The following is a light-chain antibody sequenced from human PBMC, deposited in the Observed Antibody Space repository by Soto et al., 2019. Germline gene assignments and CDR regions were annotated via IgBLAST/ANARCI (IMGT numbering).Light chain of an antibody. CDR3: QQRSNWPVT. J-gene: IGKJ1*01. CDR2: DAS. V-gene: IGKV3-11*01. Sequence: EIVLTQSPATLSLSPGERATLSCRASQSVSNYLAWYQQKPGQAPRLLIYDASNRATGIPARFSGSGSGTEFTLTISSLEPEDFAIYYCQQRSNWPVTFGQGTKVEIK. CDR1: QSVSNY.